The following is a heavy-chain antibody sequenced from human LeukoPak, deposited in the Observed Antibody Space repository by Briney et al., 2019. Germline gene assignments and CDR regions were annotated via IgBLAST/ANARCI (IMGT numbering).Heavy chain of an antibody. V-gene: IGHV1-69*05. D-gene: IGHD5-18*01. J-gene: IGHJ4*02. Sequence: SVKVSCKASGGTFSSYAISWLRQAPGQGLEWMGRIIPIFGTANYAQKFQGRGTLTTDESTSPAYLELSSLRSEDTAVYYCASRVLSSYGYYFDYWGQGTLVTVSS. CDR1: GGTFSSYA. CDR3: ASRVLSSYGYYFDY. CDR2: IIPIFGTA.